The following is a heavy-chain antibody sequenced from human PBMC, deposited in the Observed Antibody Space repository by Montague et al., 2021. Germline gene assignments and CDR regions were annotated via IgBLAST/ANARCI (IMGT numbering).Heavy chain of an antibody. CDR1: GGSVNGYD. D-gene: IGHD3-16*02. J-gene: IGHJ6*02. V-gene: IGHV4-59*08. CDR3: ARHVIGNYGMDV. Sequence: SETLSLTCSVSGGSVNGYDWSWIRQPPGKGLEWIGYMRSSWSPNYNPSFKSRVTISVDTSKNQFSLKLSSVTAADTAVYYCARHVIGNYGMDVWGQGTTVTVSS. CDR2: MRSSWSP.